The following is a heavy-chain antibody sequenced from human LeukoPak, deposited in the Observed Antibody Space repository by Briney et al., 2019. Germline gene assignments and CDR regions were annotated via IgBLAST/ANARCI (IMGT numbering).Heavy chain of an antibody. J-gene: IGHJ4*02. Sequence: GASVKVSCKASGYTFTSFDINWVRQAPGQGPEWMGWMNPGSGNTGYAQRFRGRVTMTRDTSISTAYLELSSLTSEDTAVYYCASHTYYLSSGSFGHWGQGTLVTVSS. CDR3: ASHTYYLSSGSFGH. CDR1: GYTFTSFD. D-gene: IGHD3-10*01. V-gene: IGHV1-8*01. CDR2: MNPGSGNT.